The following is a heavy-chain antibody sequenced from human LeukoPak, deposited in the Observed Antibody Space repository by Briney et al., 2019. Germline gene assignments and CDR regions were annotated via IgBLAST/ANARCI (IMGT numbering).Heavy chain of an antibody. Sequence: SETLSLTCTVTGGPISSYYWSWIRQPPGKGLVWIGYIYYSGSTNYNPSLKSRVTISVDTSKNQFSLKLSSVTAADTAVYYCASRYYDSSGDYAFDIWGQGTMVTVSS. V-gene: IGHV4-59*01. CDR1: GGPISSYY. D-gene: IGHD3-22*01. J-gene: IGHJ3*02. CDR3: ASRYYDSSGDYAFDI. CDR2: IYYSGST.